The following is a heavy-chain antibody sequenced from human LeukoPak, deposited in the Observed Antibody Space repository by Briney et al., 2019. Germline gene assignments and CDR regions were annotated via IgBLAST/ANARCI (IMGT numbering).Heavy chain of an antibody. CDR1: GFTFSSSA. CDR3: AKQLGYCSDGSCYFPY. CDR2: ISNNGGYT. J-gene: IGHJ4*02. V-gene: IGHV3-23*01. D-gene: IGHD2-15*01. Sequence: GGSLRLSCAASGFTFSSSAMSWVRQAPGKGLEWVSAISNNGGYTYYADSVQGRYTISRDNSKSTLCLQMNSLRAEDTAVYYCAKQLGYCSDGSCYFPYWGQGTLVTVSS.